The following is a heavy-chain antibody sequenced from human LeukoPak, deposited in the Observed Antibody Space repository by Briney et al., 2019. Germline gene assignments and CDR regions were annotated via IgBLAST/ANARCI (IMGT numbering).Heavy chain of an antibody. CDR1: GGSFSGYY. J-gene: IGHJ4*02. CDR2: INHSGST. D-gene: IGHD3-10*01. CDR3: ARGWSTMADY. Sequence: SETLSLTCAVYGGSFSGYYWSWIRQPPGKGLEWNGEINHSGSTNYNPSLKSRVTISVDTSKNQFSLKLSSVTAADTAVYYCARGWSTMADYWGQGTLVTVSS. V-gene: IGHV4-34*01.